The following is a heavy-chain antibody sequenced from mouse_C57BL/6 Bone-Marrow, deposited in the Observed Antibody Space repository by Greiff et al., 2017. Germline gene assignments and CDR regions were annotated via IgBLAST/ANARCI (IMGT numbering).Heavy chain of an antibody. CDR3: AREITTVGFAY. Sequence: VLLQQPGAELVMPAASVMLFCKASGYTFTSSWMHWVKQRPGRGLEWIGELDPSASYNNCNQKFKGKSTLTVDKSSSTAYMQLSSLTSEDSAVYYCAREITTVGFAYWGQGALVTVSA. CDR2: LDPSASYN. V-gene: IGHV1-69*01. J-gene: IGHJ3*01. D-gene: IGHD1-1*01. CDR1: GYTFTSSW.